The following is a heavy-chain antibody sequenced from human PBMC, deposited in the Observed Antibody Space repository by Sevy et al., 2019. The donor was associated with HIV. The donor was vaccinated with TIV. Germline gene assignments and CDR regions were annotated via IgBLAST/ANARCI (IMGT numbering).Heavy chain of an antibody. CDR2: FDPEDGET. D-gene: IGHD4-4*01. CDR3: ATDQPPGAVTKGVWFDP. J-gene: IGHJ5*02. Sequence: ASVKVSCKVSGYTLTELSMHWVRQAPGKGLEWMGGFDPEDGETIYAQKFQGRVTMTEDKSTDTAYMELSSLRSEDTAVYYCATDQPPGAVTKGVWFDPWGQGTLVTVSS. V-gene: IGHV1-24*01. CDR1: GYTLTELS.